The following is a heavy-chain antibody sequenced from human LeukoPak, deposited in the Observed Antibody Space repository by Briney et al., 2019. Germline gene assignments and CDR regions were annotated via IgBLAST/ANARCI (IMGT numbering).Heavy chain of an antibody. CDR3: AKSRVEGSFYYFDC. V-gene: IGHV3-23*01. D-gene: IGHD3-3*01. CDR1: GFTFSSYA. CDR2: ISGSDGRT. J-gene: IGHJ4*02. Sequence: GGSLRLSCAASGFTFSSYAMSGVRQAPGKGLEWVSAISGSDGRTYYADSVKGRFTISRDNSKNTLYLQMNSLRAEDTAVYSCAKSRVEGSFYYFDCWGQGTLVTVPS.